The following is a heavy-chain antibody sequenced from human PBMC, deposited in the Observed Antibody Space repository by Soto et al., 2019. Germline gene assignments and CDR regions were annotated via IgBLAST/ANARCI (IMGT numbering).Heavy chain of an antibody. CDR1: GYAFTSYG. V-gene: IGHV1-18*01. CDR3: ARSRCSSTSCYAGYYYYYGMDV. CDR2: ISAYNGNT. J-gene: IGHJ6*02. Sequence: ASVKVSCKASGYAFTSYGISWVRQAPGQGLEWMGWISAYNGNTNYAQKLQGRVTMTTDTSTSTAYMELRSLRSGDTAVYYCARSRCSSTSCYAGYYYYYGMDVWGQGTTVTVSS. D-gene: IGHD2-2*01.